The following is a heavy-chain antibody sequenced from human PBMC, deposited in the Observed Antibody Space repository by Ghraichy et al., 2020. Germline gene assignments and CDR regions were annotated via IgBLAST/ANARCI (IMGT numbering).Heavy chain of an antibody. CDR3: AALGFVSPDVFDI. CDR1: GFTFTSSA. J-gene: IGHJ3*02. Sequence: SVKVSCKTSGFTFTSSAVQWVRQARGQRLEWIGWIVVGSDNTNYAQKFQERVTITRDMSTSTAYMELSSLRSEDTAVYYCAALGFVSPDVFDIWGQGTMVTASS. V-gene: IGHV1-58*01. CDR2: IVVGSDNT.